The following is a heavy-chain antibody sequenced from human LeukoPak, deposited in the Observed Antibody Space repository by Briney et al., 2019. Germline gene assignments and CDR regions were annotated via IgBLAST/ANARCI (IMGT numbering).Heavy chain of an antibody. Sequence: ASVKVSCKASGYTFTNYDINWVRQASGQGLEWVGWMNPNSGNAGFAQKFKGRITMTGDTTTNTAYMEVFSLTSDDTAIYYCASARYSGHEPFDFWGQGTLVTVST. CDR2: MNPNSGNA. CDR3: ASARYSGHEPFDF. J-gene: IGHJ4*02. D-gene: IGHD5-12*01. CDR1: GYTFTNYD. V-gene: IGHV1-8*02.